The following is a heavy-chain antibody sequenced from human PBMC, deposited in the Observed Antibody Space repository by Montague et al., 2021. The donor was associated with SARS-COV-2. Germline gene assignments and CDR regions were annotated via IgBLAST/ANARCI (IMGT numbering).Heavy chain of an antibody. Sequence: SETLSLTCAVYGGSFSDYHWTWIRQSPGEGLELIGQINYGGSTKYNPSLKSRVTISIDTSKNQFSLKLTSVTAADTAVYYCARGAPGYWGQGTLVTVSS. J-gene: IGHJ4*02. D-gene: IGHD1-1*01. V-gene: IGHV4-34*01. CDR3: ARGAPGY. CDR1: GGSFSDYH. CDR2: INYGGST.